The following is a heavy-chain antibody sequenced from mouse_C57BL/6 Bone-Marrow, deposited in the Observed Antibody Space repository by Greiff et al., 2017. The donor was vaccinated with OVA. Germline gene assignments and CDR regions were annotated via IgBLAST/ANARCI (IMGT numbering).Heavy chain of an antibody. D-gene: IGHD2-4*01. J-gene: IGHJ3*01. Sequence: VQLQQPGAELVKPGASVKVSCKASGYTFTSYWMHWVKQRPGQGLEWIGRIHPSDSDTNYNQKFKGKATLTVDKSSSTAYMQLSSLTSEDSAVYYCAIPLYDYDQAWFAYWGQGTLVTVSA. V-gene: IGHV1-74*01. CDR2: IHPSDSDT. CDR3: AIPLYDYDQAWFAY. CDR1: GYTFTSYW.